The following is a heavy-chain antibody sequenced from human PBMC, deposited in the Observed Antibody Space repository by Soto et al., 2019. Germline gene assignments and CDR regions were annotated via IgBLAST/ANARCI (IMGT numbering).Heavy chain of an antibody. CDR2: ISAYNGNT. D-gene: IGHD6-13*01. V-gene: IGHV1-18*04. J-gene: IGHJ4*02. CDR1: GYTFTGYY. Sequence: ASVKVSCKASGYTFTGYYMHWVRQAPGQGLEWMGWISAYNGNTNYAQKLQGRVTMTTDTSTSTAYMELRSLRSDDTAVYYCARVAAAGTKGSDYWGQGTLVTVSS. CDR3: ARVAAAGTKGSDY.